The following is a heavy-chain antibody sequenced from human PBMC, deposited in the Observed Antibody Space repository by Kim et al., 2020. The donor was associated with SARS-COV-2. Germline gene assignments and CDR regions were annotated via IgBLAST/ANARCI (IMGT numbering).Heavy chain of an antibody. J-gene: IGHJ5*02. CDR2: INFNGRT. D-gene: IGHD3-9*01. CDR3: ARRRETGPHKDWFDS. CDR1: GDSVNTYF. Sequence: SETLSLTCTVSGDSVNTYFWTWIRQAPGKGLEWIAYINFNGRTDYNPSLTSRVAISVDTSKNQVSLNVYSVTDADSALYYCARRRETGPHKDWFDSWGQG. V-gene: IGHV4-59*08.